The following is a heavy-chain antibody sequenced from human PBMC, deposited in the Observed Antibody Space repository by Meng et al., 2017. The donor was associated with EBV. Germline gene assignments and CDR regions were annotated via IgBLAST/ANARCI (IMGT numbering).Heavy chain of an antibody. D-gene: IGHD4-11*01. V-gene: IGHV4-61*01. CDR3: ARGDYTNYPRWFDP. CDR2: IYYTGST. CDR1: GGSVNNESYY. J-gene: IGHJ5*02. Sequence: QVQLQDSGPGLVKPSETLSLTCTVSGGSVNNESYYWGWIRQPPGKGLEYIGYIYYTGSTNYNSSLKSRVTISLDKSKNQFSLKLTSLTAADTAIYYCARGDYTNYPRWFDPWGQGTLVTVSS.